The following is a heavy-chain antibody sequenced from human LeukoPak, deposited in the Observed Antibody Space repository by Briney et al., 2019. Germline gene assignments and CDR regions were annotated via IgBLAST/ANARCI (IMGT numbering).Heavy chain of an antibody. Sequence: PGGSLRLSCTASGFTFGDYAMSWVRQAPGKGLEWVGFIRSKAYGGTTEYAASVKGRFTISRDDSKSIAYLQMNSLKTEDTAVYYCARGPTNGQAFDYWGQGTLVSVSS. V-gene: IGHV3-49*04. D-gene: IGHD2-8*01. J-gene: IGHJ4*02. CDR1: GFTFGDYA. CDR3: ARGPTNGQAFDY. CDR2: IRSKAYGGTT.